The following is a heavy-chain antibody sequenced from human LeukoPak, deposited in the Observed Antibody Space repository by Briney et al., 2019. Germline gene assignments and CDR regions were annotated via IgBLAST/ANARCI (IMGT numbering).Heavy chain of an antibody. D-gene: IGHD4-11*01. Sequence: GASVKVSCKASGYTFTSYGISWVRQAPGQGLEWMGWISAYNGNTNYAQKLQGRVTMTTDTSTSTAYMELRSLRSEDTAVYYCATEVDDDYSNHPLSAFDIWGQGTMVTVSS. V-gene: IGHV1-18*01. J-gene: IGHJ3*02. CDR2: ISAYNGNT. CDR1: GYTFTSYG. CDR3: ATEVDDDYSNHPLSAFDI.